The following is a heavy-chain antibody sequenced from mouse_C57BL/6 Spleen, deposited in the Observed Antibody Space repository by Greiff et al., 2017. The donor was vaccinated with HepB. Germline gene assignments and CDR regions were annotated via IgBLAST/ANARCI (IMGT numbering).Heavy chain of an antibody. CDR2: ISSGSSTI. V-gene: IGHV5-17*01. CDR3: ARSDTTVVATDAMDY. D-gene: IGHD1-1*01. CDR1: GFTFSDYG. J-gene: IGHJ4*01. Sequence: EVQLVESGGGLVKPGGSLKLSCAASGFTFSDYGMHWVRQAPEKGLEWVAYISSGSSTIYYADTVKGRFTISRDNAKNTLFLQMTSLRSEDTAMYYCARSDTTVVATDAMDYWGQGTSVTVSS.